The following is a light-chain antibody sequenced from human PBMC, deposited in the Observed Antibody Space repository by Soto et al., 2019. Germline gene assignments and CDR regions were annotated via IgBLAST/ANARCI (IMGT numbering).Light chain of an antibody. Sequence: QSVLTQPRSVSGSPGQPVTISCTGTSSDVGVYNYVSWYQQHPGKAPKLMIYDVSKRPSGVPDRFSGSKSGNTASLTISGLQAEDEADYYCCSYAGSYTFYVFGTG. J-gene: IGLJ1*01. CDR3: CSYAGSYTFYV. CDR2: DVS. V-gene: IGLV2-11*01. CDR1: SSDVGVYNY.